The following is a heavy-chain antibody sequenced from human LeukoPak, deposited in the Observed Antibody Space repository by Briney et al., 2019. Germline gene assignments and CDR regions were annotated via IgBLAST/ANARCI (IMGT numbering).Heavy chain of an antibody. CDR3: ARGGYSRYYYGMDV. D-gene: IGHD6-13*01. J-gene: IGHJ6*02. CDR1: GFTFSSYW. V-gene: IGHV3-74*01. Sequence: GGSLRLSCAASGFTFSSYWMRWVRQAPGKGLVWVSRINSDGSSTSYADSVKGRFTISRDNAKNTLYLQMNSLRAEDTAVYYCARGGYSRYYYGMDVWGQGTTVTVSS. CDR2: INSDGSST.